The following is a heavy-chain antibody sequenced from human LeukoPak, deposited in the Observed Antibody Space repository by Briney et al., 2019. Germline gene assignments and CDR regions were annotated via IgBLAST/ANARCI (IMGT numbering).Heavy chain of an antibody. CDR1: GYTFTGYY. D-gene: IGHD1-26*01. V-gene: IGHV1-2*02. CDR3: AREIGSYLANDAFDI. CDR2: INTNSGGT. J-gene: IGHJ3*02. Sequence: ASVKVSCKASGYTFTGYYTHWVRQAPGQGLEWMGWINTNSGGTKYAQKFQGRVTMTRDTSISTAYMELSRLRSDDTAVYYCAREIGSYLANDAFDIWGQGTMVTVSS.